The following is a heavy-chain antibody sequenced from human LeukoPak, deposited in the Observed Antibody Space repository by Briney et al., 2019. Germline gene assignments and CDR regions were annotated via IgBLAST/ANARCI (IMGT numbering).Heavy chain of an antibody. CDR2: IYYSGST. CDR3: AISENYFDS. D-gene: IGHD3-3*02. V-gene: IGHV4-39*01. Sequence: SETLSLTCIVSSGSISSSSFYWGWIRQPPGRGLKWIGSIYYSGSTYYNPSLKSRVTISADTSKNQFFLKLSSVTAADTAVYYCAISENYFDSWGQGSLVTVSS. J-gene: IGHJ4*02. CDR1: SGSISSSSFY.